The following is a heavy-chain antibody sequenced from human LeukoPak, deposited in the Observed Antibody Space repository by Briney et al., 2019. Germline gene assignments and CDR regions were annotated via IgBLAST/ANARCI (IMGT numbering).Heavy chain of an antibody. V-gene: IGHV4-39*07. J-gene: IGHJ4*02. CDR2: IYYSGST. CDR3: VRSPNIVFGSGSYTD. CDR1: GGSISSSTFY. D-gene: IGHD3-10*01. Sequence: SETLSLTCTVSGGSISSSTFYWGWIRQPPGKGLEWIGTIYYSGSTFYNPSLKSQVTMSVDTSKNQFSLRLSSVTAADTAVYYCVRSPNIVFGSGSYTDWGQGTLVTVSS.